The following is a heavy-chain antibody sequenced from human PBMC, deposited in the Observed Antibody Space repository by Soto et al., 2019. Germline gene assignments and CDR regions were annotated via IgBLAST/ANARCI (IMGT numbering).Heavy chain of an antibody. V-gene: IGHV1-69*06. D-gene: IGHD3-22*01. CDR1: GGTLSSYP. J-gene: IGHJ3*02. CDR2: IIPIFGTA. Sequence: SVKIFCKASGGTLSSYPISWVRQAPGQGLEWMGGIIPIFGTANYAQKFQGRVTITADKSTSTAYMELSSLRSEDTAVYYCASRERITMIVGAFDIWGQGTMVTVSS. CDR3: ASRERITMIVGAFDI.